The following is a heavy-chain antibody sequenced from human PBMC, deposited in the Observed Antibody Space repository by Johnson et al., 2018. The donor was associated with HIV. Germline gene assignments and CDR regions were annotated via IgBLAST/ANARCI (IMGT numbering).Heavy chain of an antibody. V-gene: IGHV3-30-3*01. CDR2: ISYDGSNK. CDR3: ARPLGPPLWHDAFDI. Sequence: VESGGGVVQPGRSLRLSCVASGFTFSSYAMHWVRQAPGKGLEWVAVISYDGSNKYYADSVKGRFTISRDNSKNTLYLQMNSLRAEDTAVYYCARPLGPPLWHDAFDIWGQGTMVTVSS. CDR1: GFTFSSYA. J-gene: IGHJ3*02. D-gene: IGHD3-16*01.